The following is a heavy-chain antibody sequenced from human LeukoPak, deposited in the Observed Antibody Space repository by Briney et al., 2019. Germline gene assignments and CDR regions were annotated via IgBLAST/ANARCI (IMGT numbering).Heavy chain of an antibody. CDR3: ARRSPGGASYYFDY. D-gene: IGHD3-10*01. J-gene: IGHJ4*02. Sequence: SETLSLTCTVPGGSISSSTYYWGWIRQPPGKGLEWIGIISYSGSTYYNPSLRSRVTISVDTSKNQFSLRLSSVTAADSAVYYCARRSPGGASYYFDYWGQGTPVTVSS. CDR1: GGSISSSTYY. CDR2: ISYSGST. V-gene: IGHV4-39*01.